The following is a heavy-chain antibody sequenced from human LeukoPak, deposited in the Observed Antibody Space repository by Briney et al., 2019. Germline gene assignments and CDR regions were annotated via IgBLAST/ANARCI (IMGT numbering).Heavy chain of an antibody. J-gene: IGHJ4*02. Sequence: GGSLRLSCAASGFTLSTYGMHWVRQAPGKGLEWVAMISYDGNSKQYADLVKGRFTISRDNSKNTLYLQMNSLRAEDTAVYYCAKDSETMVRIVKYWGQGTLVTVSS. CDR2: ISYDGNSK. CDR3: AKDSETMVRIVKY. V-gene: IGHV3-30*18. D-gene: IGHD3-10*01. CDR1: GFTLSTYG.